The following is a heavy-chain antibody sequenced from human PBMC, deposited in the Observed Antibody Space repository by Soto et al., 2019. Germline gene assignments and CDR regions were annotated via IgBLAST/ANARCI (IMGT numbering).Heavy chain of an antibody. Sequence: GGSLRLSCAASGFTFSSYAMTWVRQAPGKGLEWVSGISGGGGVSTYYADSVKGRFTISRDNSMNTLYLQMNRLRAEDTAVYYCAKDAISMVRGVNNWFDPWGRGXLVTVYS. CDR2: ISGGGGVST. CDR3: AKDAISMVRGVNNWFDP. V-gene: IGHV3-23*01. J-gene: IGHJ5*02. D-gene: IGHD3-10*01. CDR1: GFTFSSYA.